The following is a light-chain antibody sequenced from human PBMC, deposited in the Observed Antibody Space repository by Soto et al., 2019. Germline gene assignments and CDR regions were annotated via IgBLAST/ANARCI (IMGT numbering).Light chain of an antibody. J-gene: IGKJ4*01. CDR2: LGS. CDR1: QSLLHSNGYNY. CDR3: MQGLQSSVS. V-gene: IGKV2-28*01. Sequence: DTVMTQSPLSLYVTPGEPASISCRSSQSLLHSNGYNYLDWYVQKPGQSPQLLIYLGSNRASGVPERFSGSESGTDFTLKISRVEAEYVGVYYCMQGLQSSVSFGGGTKVEIK.